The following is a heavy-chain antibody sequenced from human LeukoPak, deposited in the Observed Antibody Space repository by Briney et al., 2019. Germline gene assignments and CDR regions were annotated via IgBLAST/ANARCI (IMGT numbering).Heavy chain of an antibody. CDR1: GGSISSYY. V-gene: IGHV4-4*07. J-gene: IGHJ4*02. Sequence: SETLSLTCTVSGGSISSYYWSWTRQPAGKGLEWIGRIYTSGSTNYNPSLKSRVTMSVDTSKDQSSLKLSSVTAADTAVYYCARDRQPGIAVAGIDYLDYWGQGTLVTVSS. CDR3: ARDRQPGIAVAGIDYLDY. CDR2: IYTSGST. D-gene: IGHD6-19*01.